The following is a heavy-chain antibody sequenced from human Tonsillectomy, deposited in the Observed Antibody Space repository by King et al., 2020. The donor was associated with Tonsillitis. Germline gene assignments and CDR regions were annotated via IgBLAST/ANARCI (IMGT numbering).Heavy chain of an antibody. CDR1: GFTFSSHG. J-gene: IGHJ1*01. Sequence: VQLVESGGGVVQPGRSLRLSCAASGFTFSSHGMHWVRQAPGKGLEGVAAISYDGSNKYYADSVKGRFTISRDNSKNTLYLQMNSLRAEDTAVYYCAKEPRPVAGAEYFQHWGQGTLVTVSS. D-gene: IGHD6-19*01. CDR2: ISYDGSNK. CDR3: AKEPRPVAGAEYFQH. V-gene: IGHV3-30*18.